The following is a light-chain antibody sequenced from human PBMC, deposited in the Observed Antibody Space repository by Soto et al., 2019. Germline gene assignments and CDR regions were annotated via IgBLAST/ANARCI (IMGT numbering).Light chain of an antibody. Sequence: EIVMTQSPDTLSVSPGERATLSCRASQTASRNLAWYQQKRGQAPRLLIHSASTRATGVPARFSGSGSGTEFTLTVSSLQAEDFAVYFCQQSNNWPWTFGQGTRVE. CDR1: QTASRN. J-gene: IGKJ1*01. CDR3: QQSNNWPWT. CDR2: SAS. V-gene: IGKV3-15*01.